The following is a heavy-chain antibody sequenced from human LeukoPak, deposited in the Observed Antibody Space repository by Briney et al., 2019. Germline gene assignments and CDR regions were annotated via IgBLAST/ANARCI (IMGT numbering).Heavy chain of an antibody. CDR1: GFTFSSYG. D-gene: IGHD5-18*01. V-gene: IGHV3-30*02. CDR3: AKDFGYSYGYFDY. J-gene: IGHJ4*02. CDR2: IRYDGSNK. Sequence: GGSLRLSCAASGFTFSSYGMHWVRQAPGKGLEWVAFIRYDGSNKYYADSVKGRFTISRDDSKNTLYLQMNSLRAEDTAVYYCAKDFGYSYGYFDYWGQGTLVTVSS.